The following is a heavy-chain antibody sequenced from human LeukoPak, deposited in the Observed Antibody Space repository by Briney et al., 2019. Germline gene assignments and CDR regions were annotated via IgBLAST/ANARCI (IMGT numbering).Heavy chain of an antibody. D-gene: IGHD5-12*01. J-gene: IGHJ4*02. V-gene: IGHV3-30*04. CDR2: ISYDGSNK. CDR3: ARDLGYPYYFDY. Sequence: GRSLRLSCAASGFTFSSYAMHWVRQAPGKGLEWVAVISYDGSNKYYADYVKGRFTISRDNSKNTLYLQMNSLRADGTAVDYCARDLGYPYYFDYWGQGTLVTVSS. CDR1: GFTFSSYA.